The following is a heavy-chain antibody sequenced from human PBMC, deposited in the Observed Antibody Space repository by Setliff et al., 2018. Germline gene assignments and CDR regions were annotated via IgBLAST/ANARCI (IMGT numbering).Heavy chain of an antibody. CDR3: ARAPSTRGYSGYDS. D-gene: IGHD5-12*01. CDR2: IIPVFGTA. CDR1: GGTFSSYA. J-gene: IGHJ5*02. Sequence: SVKVSCKASGGTFSSYAISWVRQAPGQGFEWMGGIIPVFGTADYAQKFQGRVTITADESTTTFYMEVNSLRAEDTAVYYCARAPSTRGYSGYDSWGQGTLVTVSS. V-gene: IGHV1-69*13.